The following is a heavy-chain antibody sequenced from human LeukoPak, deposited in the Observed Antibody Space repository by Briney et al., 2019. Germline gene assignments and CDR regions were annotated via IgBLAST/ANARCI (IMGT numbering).Heavy chain of an antibody. J-gene: IGHJ5*02. CDR1: GFTFSGYW. V-gene: IGHV3-7*01. CDR3: ARDPGYYGSGSYLT. CDR2: IKQDGSEK. D-gene: IGHD3-10*01. Sequence: PGGSLRLSCVASGFTFSGYWMTWVRQAPGKGLEWVANIKQDGSEKYYVDSVKGRFTISRDNATNSMYLQMNSLRAEDPAVYYCARDPGYYGSGSYLTWGQGTLVTVSS.